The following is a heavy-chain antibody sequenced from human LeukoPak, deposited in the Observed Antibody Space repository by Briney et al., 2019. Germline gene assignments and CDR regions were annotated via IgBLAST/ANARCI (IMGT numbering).Heavy chain of an antibody. D-gene: IGHD4-17*01. CDR1: GYTFTDYY. CDR2: INPSSGDT. Sequence: ASVKVSCKASGYTFTDYYMHWVRQAPGQGLEWMGWINPSSGDTNYAQNFQGRVTLTRDTSISTAYMELSRLRSDDTAVYYCARDIYYGDYEGTDYWGQGTLVTVSS. CDR3: ARDIYYGDYEGTDY. V-gene: IGHV1-2*02. J-gene: IGHJ4*02.